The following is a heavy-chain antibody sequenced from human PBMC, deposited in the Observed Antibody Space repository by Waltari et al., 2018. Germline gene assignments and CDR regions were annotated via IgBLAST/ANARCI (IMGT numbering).Heavy chain of an antibody. V-gene: IGHV3-30*02. CDR3: AKDIRLGTNWFDP. J-gene: IGHJ5*02. Sequence: QVQLVESGGGVVQPGGSLRLSCAASGFTFSSYGMHWVRQAPGKGLEWVAFIRYDGSNKYYADSVKGRFTISRDNSKNTLYLQMNSLRAEDTAVYYCAKDIRLGTNWFDPWGQGTLVTVSS. CDR1: GFTFSSYG. D-gene: IGHD1-7*01. CDR2: IRYDGSNK.